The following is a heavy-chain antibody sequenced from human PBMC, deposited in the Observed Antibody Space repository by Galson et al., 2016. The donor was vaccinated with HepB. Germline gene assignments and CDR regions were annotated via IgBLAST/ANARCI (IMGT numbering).Heavy chain of an antibody. CDR1: GFTINSYN. CDR2: ISGSGTYV. J-gene: IGHJ6*02. CDR3: VRVLRFSKFKDTTHHGLDV. D-gene: IGHD3-3*01. V-gene: IGHV3-21*01. Sequence: SLRLSCAASGFTINSYNMNWVRQAPGRGLEWVSSISGSGTYVYYAESVKGRCTISRDNAKNSVYLQMNSLRVEDTAQYFCVRVLRFSKFKDTTHHGLDVWGQGTTVTVSS.